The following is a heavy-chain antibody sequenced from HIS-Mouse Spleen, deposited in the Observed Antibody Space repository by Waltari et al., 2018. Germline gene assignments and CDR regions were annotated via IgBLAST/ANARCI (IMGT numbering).Heavy chain of an antibody. CDR2: IYPVASDT. CDR1: GYSFTSYW. Sequence: EVQLVQSGAEVKKPGESLKISCKGSGYSFTSYWIGWVRQMPGKGLEWVGMIYPVASDTTYSPSFQGQVTLSADKSISTAYLQWSSLKASDTAMYYCARSSFHVVVTADDAFDIWGQGTMVTVSS. D-gene: IGHD2-21*02. V-gene: IGHV5-51*03. CDR3: ARSSFHVVVTADDAFDI. J-gene: IGHJ3*02.